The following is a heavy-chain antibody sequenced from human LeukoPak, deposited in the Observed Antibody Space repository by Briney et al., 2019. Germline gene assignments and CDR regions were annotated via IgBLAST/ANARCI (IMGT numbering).Heavy chain of an antibody. V-gene: IGHV1-8*01. CDR2: MNPNSGNT. D-gene: IGHD3-22*01. Sequence: ASVKVSCKASGYTFTSYDINWVRQATGQGLEWMGWMNPNSGNTGYAQKFQGRVTMTRNTSISTAYMELSSLRSEDTAVYYCARDSRPHYDSSGYYFLDYWGQGTLVTVSS. J-gene: IGHJ4*02. CDR1: GYTFTSYD. CDR3: ARDSRPHYDSSGYYFLDY.